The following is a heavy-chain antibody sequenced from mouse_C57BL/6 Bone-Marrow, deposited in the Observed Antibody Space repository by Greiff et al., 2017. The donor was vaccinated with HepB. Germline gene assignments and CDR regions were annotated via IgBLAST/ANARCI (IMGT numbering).Heavy chain of an antibody. CDR1: GFSLTSYA. CDR3: ASITGGYSYCDY. Sequence: VQVVESGPGLVAPSQSLTLTCTVSGFSLTSYAISWVRQPPGKGLEWLGEIRTGGGKNYNSAPKSSLSTSKDNSKSQVFLKINSLQTDDTARYYCASITGGYSYCDYWGQGTTLTVSS. CDR2: IRTGGGK. D-gene: IGHD1-1*01. V-gene: IGHV2-9-1*01. J-gene: IGHJ2*01.